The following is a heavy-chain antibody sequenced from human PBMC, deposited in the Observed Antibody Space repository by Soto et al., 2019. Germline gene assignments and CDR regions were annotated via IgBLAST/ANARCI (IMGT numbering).Heavy chain of an antibody. J-gene: IGHJ5*02. CDR1: GFTFSSYG. CDR2: ISGSGGST. CDR3: AIVLLWFGEPPGP. Sequence: GGSLRLSCAASGFTFSSYGMHWVRQAPGKGLEWVSAISGSGGSTYYADSVKGRFTISRDNSKNTLYLQMNSLRAEDTAVYYCAIVLLWFGEPPGPRGQGTLVTLSS. V-gene: IGHV3-23*01. D-gene: IGHD3-10*01.